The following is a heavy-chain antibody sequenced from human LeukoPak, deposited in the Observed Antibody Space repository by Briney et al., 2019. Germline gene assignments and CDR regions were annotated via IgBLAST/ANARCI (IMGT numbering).Heavy chain of an antibody. V-gene: IGHV3-53*01. CDR3: AAAGVPAAKLPVLRFLEWFSGVFDY. D-gene: IGHD3-3*01. CDR2: IYSGGST. CDR1: GFIVSNNY. Sequence: GGSLRLSCAASGFIVSNNYMSWVRQAPGKGLEWVSVIYSGGSTHYAASVKGRFTISRDHSKNTLYLQMNSLRDEDTAVYYCAAAGVPAAKLPVLRFLEWFSGVFDYWGQGTLVTVSS. J-gene: IGHJ4*02.